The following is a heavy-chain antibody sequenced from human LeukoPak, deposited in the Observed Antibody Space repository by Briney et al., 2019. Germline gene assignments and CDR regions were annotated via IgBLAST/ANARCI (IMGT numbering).Heavy chain of an antibody. CDR1: GFTLSSYA. CDR2: ISGSGGST. V-gene: IGHV3-23*01. J-gene: IGHJ4*02. CDR3: AKGASYYYDSSAYFDY. D-gene: IGHD3-22*01. Sequence: GGSLRLSXAASGFTLSSYAMSWVRQAPGKGLEWVSTISGSGGSTYYADSVKGRLTISRDDSKNTLFLQMNSLRAEDTAVYYCAKGASYYYDSSAYFDYWGQGTLVTVSS.